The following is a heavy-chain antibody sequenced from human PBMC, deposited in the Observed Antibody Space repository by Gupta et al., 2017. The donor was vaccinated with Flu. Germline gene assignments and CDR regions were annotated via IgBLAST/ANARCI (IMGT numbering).Heavy chain of an antibody. V-gene: IGHV3-7*01. D-gene: IGHD3-22*01. CDR2: IKQDGSEK. J-gene: IGHJ4*02. CDR3: ARDIPITMIV. Sequence: EVQLVESGGGLVQPGGSLRLSCAASGFTFRSYWMSWVRQAPGKGLEWVANIKQDGSEKYYVDSVKGRFTISRDNAKNSLYLQMNSLRAEDTAVYYCARDIPITMIVWGQGTLVTVSS. CDR1: GFTFRSYW.